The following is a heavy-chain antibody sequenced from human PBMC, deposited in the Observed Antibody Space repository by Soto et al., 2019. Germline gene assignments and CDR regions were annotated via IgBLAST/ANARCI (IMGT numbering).Heavy chain of an antibody. V-gene: IGHV5-51*01. CDR3: ARLATIFDFDN. J-gene: IGHJ4*01. Sequence: PGEALKISWKGSGYSFSSRWIGWVRQMPGKGLEWMGIIYPGDSDTRYSPSFQGQVTTSADKSITTAYLQWSSLKASDTAMYYCARLATIFDFDNWGHGPLVTVSS. CDR1: GYSFSSRW. D-gene: IGHD2-21*01. CDR2: IYPGDSDT.